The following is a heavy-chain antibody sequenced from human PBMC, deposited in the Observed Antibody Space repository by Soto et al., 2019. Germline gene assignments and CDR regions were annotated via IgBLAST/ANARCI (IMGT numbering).Heavy chain of an antibody. Sequence: GGSLRLSCAASGFTFSSYAMSWVRQAPGKGLEWVSAISGSGGSTYYADSVKGRFTISRDNSKNTLYLQMNSLRAEDTAVYYCAKGKGDCSSTSCYVDYYYYMDVWGKGTTVTVSS. CDR2: ISGSGGST. J-gene: IGHJ6*03. CDR1: GFTFSSYA. D-gene: IGHD2-2*01. CDR3: AKGKGDCSSTSCYVDYYYYMDV. V-gene: IGHV3-23*01.